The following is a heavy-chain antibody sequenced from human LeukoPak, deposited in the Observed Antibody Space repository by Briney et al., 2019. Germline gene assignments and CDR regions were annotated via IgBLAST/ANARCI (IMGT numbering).Heavy chain of an antibody. CDR1: GYTFTGYY. D-gene: IGHD3-22*01. CDR3: AGEAGYYYDSSGYYSII. CDR2: INPNSGGT. V-gene: IGHV1-2*06. J-gene: IGHJ4*02. Sequence: ASVKVSCKASGYTFTGYYMHWVRQAPGQGLEWMGRINPNSGGTNYAQKFQGRVTMTRDTSISTAYMELSRLRSDDTAVYYCAGEAGYYYDSSGYYSIIWGQGTLVTVPS.